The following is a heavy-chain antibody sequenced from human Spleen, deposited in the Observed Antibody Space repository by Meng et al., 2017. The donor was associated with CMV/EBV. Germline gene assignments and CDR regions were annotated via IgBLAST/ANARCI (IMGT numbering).Heavy chain of an antibody. J-gene: IGHJ3*02. D-gene: IGHD1-26*01. CDR1: GYTFTGYF. Sequence: KASGYTFTGYFMHWVRQAPGQGLEWMGWINPKSGGTHYAQKFQGRVKMTRDTSMSTAYMELSRLRSDDTAVYYCASGPLYTGSLVDTWGQGTVVTVSS. CDR2: INPKSGGT. CDR3: ASGPLYTGSLVDT. V-gene: IGHV1-2*02.